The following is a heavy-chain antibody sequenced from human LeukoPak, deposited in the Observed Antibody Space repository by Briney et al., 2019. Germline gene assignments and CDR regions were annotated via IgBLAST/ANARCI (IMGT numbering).Heavy chain of an antibody. Sequence: PSETLSLTCAVYGGSFSGYYWSWIRQPPGKGLEWIGEINHSGSTNYNPSLKSRVATSVDTSKNQFSLKLSSVTAADTAVYYCARIRTSGCSSTSCYVRNPPRWPRYYMDVWGKGTTVTVSS. CDR2: INHSGST. V-gene: IGHV4-34*01. D-gene: IGHD2-2*01. CDR1: GGSFSGYY. J-gene: IGHJ6*03. CDR3: ARIRTSGCSSTSCYVRNPPRWPRYYMDV.